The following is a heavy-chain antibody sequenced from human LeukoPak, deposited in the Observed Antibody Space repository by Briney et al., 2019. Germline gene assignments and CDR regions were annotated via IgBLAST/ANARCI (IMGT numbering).Heavy chain of an antibody. D-gene: IGHD3-9*01. Sequence: GGSLRLSCAASGFTFSSYSMNWVRQAPGKGLEWVSAINGGGGNSGGNTYYADSVKGRFTISRDNSKNTLYLQMNSLRAEDTAVYYCATILTGYYLDYWGQGTLVTVSS. J-gene: IGHJ4*02. CDR3: ATILTGYYLDY. CDR2: INGGGGNSGGNT. CDR1: GFTFSSYS. V-gene: IGHV3-23*01.